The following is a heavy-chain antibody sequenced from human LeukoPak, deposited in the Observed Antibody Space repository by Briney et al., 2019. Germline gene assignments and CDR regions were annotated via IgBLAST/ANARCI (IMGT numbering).Heavy chain of an antibody. D-gene: IGHD6-19*01. CDR1: GFTFSSYA. CDR3: AKDLGSGWSRNWFDP. J-gene: IGHJ5*02. CDR2: ISGSGGST. V-gene: IGHV3-23*01. Sequence: GGSLRLSCEASGFTFSSYAMSWVRQAPGKGLEWVSAISGSGGSTYYADSVKGRFTISRDNSKNTLYLQMNSLRAEDTAVYYCAKDLGSGWSRNWFDPWGQGTLVTVSS.